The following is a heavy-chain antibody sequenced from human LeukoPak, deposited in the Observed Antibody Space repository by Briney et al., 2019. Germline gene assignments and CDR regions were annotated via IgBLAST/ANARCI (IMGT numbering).Heavy chain of an antibody. CDR3: ARDGAPDYYDSSGSAFDI. J-gene: IGHJ3*02. V-gene: IGHV3-11*01. Sequence: GGSLRLSCAASGFTFSNYAMAWVRQAPGKGLEWVSYISSSGSTIYYADSVKGRFTISRDNAKNSLYLQMNSLRAEDTAVYYCARDGAPDYYDSSGSAFDIWGQGTMVTVSS. CDR2: ISSSGSTI. D-gene: IGHD3-22*01. CDR1: GFTFSNYA.